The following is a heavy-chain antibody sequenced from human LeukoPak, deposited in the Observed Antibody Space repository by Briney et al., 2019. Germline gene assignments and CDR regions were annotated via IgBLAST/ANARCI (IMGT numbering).Heavy chain of an antibody. Sequence: GGSLRLSCTASGFTFSNYWMHWVRQAPGKGLVRVSRINSDGINTSYADSVKGRFTISRDNAKNTLNLQMNSLRAEDTAVYYCARDLGQYYDTSDNWFDPWGQGTLVTVSS. CDR3: ARDLGQYYDTSDNWFDP. CDR1: GFTFSNYW. J-gene: IGHJ5*02. V-gene: IGHV3-74*01. CDR2: INSDGINT. D-gene: IGHD3-22*01.